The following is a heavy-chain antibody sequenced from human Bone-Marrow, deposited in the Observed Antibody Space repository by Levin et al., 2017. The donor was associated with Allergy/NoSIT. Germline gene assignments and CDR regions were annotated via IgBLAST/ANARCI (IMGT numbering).Heavy chain of an antibody. J-gene: IGHJ4*02. D-gene: IGHD3-9*01. CDR2: LYSDDDE. CDR3: AHTLHFDYVLYGGFDF. Sequence: SGPTLVKPTQTLTLTCTFSGFSLTTGGVGVAWIRQPPGKALEWLALLYSDDDETFSPSLKSRLTITKDTSKNQVFLTVTDMEPVDTATYFCAHTLHFDYVLYGGFDFWGQGILVTVSS. V-gene: IGHV2-5*02. CDR1: GFSLTTGGVG.